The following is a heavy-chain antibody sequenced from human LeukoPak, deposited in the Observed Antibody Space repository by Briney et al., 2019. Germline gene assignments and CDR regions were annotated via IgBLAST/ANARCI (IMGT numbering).Heavy chain of an antibody. CDR3: ASSPYYYDSSGYYYRYFQH. CDR2: MYYSGNT. Sequence: SETLSLTCTVSGGHVSSSNYYWGWIRQSPGKGLEWIGSMYYSGNTYHNPSLKSRVTISVDTSKNHFSLRLRSVTAADTAVYYCASSPYYYDSSGYYYRYFQHWGQGTLVTVSS. V-gene: IGHV4-39*07. CDR1: GGHVSSSNYY. D-gene: IGHD3-22*01. J-gene: IGHJ1*01.